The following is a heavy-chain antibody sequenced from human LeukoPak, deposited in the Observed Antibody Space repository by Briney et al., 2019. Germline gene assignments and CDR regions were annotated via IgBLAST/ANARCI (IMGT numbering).Heavy chain of an antibody. CDR1: GFTVSSNS. J-gene: IGHJ4*02. CDR3: ARRAGAYSHPYDY. Sequence: PGGSLRLSCTVSGFTVSSNSMSWVRQAPGKGLEWVSFIYSDNTHYSDSVKGRFTISRDNSKNTLYLQMNSLRAEDTAAYYCARRAGAYSHPYDYWGQGTLVTVFS. D-gene: IGHD4/OR15-4a*01. V-gene: IGHV3-53*01. CDR2: IYSDNT.